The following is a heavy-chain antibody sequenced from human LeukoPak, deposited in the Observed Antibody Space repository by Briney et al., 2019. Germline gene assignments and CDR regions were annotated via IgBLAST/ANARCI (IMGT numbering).Heavy chain of an antibody. Sequence: GGSLRLSCAASGFTFSSYAMHWVRQAPGKGLEYVSFISSNGGGTYYANSVKGRFTISRDNSKNTLYLQMGSLRAEDMAVYYCARGGVYSSSNFDYWGQGTLVTVSS. V-gene: IGHV3-64*01. J-gene: IGHJ4*02. CDR1: GFTFSSYA. D-gene: IGHD6-13*01. CDR3: ARGGVYSSSNFDY. CDR2: ISSNGGGT.